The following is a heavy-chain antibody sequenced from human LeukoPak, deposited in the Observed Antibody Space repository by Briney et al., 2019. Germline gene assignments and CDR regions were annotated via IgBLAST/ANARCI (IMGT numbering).Heavy chain of an antibody. Sequence: ASVKVSCKASGYTFSSYGIIWVRQAPGQGLEWMGWISAYNGNTNYAQKHRGRVTMTTDTSTSTAYIEVRSLRSDDTAIYYCARQVDTSMALPDYWGQGTLVTVSS. D-gene: IGHD5-18*01. J-gene: IGHJ4*02. V-gene: IGHV1-18*01. CDR1: GYTFSSYG. CDR3: ARQVDTSMALPDY. CDR2: ISAYNGNT.